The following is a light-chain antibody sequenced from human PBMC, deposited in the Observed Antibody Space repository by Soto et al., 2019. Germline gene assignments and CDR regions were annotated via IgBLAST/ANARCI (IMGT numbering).Light chain of an antibody. CDR2: EVS. CDR1: SSDVGGYNY. CDR3: SSYTSISTLV. J-gene: IGLJ2*01. V-gene: IGLV2-14*01. Sequence: QSALTQPASVSGSPGQSITISCTGTSSDVGGYNYVSWYQQHPGKAPKLMIYEVSNRPSGVSNRFSGSNSGNTASLTISGLQAEDEADYYCSSYTSISTLVFGGGTKVTVL.